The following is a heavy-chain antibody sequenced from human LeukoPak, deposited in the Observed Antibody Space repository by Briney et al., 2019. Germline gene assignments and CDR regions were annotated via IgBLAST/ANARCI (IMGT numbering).Heavy chain of an antibody. Sequence: PSETLSLTCAVYGGSFSGYYWSWIRQPPGKGLEWIGEINHSGSTNYNPSLKSRVTISVDTSKNQFSLKLSSVTAADTAVYYCARVIKGRFLEWLRADYWGQGTLVTVSS. CDR3: ARVIKGRFLEWLRADY. J-gene: IGHJ4*02. CDR1: GGSFSGYY. V-gene: IGHV4-34*01. D-gene: IGHD3-3*01. CDR2: INHSGST.